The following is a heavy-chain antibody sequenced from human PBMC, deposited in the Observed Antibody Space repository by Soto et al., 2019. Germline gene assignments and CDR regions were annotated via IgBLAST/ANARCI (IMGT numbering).Heavy chain of an antibody. CDR2: ISGSGGST. D-gene: IGHD2-2*01. CDR3: AKAVGYCSSTSCYFRYYYMDV. CDR1: GFTFSSYA. J-gene: IGHJ6*03. V-gene: IGHV3-23*01. Sequence: EVQLLESGGGLVQPGGSLRLSCAASGFTFSSYAMSWVRQAPGKGLEWVSAISGSGGSTYYADSVKGRLTIYRDNSQNTLYLQMNSLRAEDTAVYYCAKAVGYCSSTSCYFRYYYMDVWGKGTTVTVSS.